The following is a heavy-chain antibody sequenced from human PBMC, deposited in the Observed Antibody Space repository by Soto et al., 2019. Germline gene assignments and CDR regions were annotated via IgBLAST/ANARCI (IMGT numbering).Heavy chain of an antibody. J-gene: IGHJ4*02. CDR3: VKQAHGLDGVAFDY. D-gene: IGHD2-15*01. V-gene: IGHV3-23*01. Sequence: GGSLRLSCAASDFTFDGHGMSWVRQAPGKGPEAISAVSTSGRSTYYADSVKDRFTISRDNSKNTLFLQMGSLRPEDTAIYYCVKQAHGLDGVAFDYWGQGTQVTVSS. CDR1: DFTFDGHG. CDR2: VSTSGRST.